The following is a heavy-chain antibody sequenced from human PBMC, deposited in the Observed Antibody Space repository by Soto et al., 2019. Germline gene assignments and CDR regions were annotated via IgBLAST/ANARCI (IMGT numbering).Heavy chain of an antibody. CDR3: ARDFPALRGYSYGYRDYYGMDV. D-gene: IGHD5-18*01. J-gene: IGHJ6*02. Sequence: GASVKVSCKASGYTFTGYYMHWVRQAPGQGLERMGWINPNSGGTNYAQKFQGWVTMTRDTSISTAYMDLSRLRSDDTAVYYCARDFPALRGYSYGYRDYYGMDVWGQGTTVTVSS. CDR2: INPNSGGT. CDR1: GYTFTGYY. V-gene: IGHV1-2*04.